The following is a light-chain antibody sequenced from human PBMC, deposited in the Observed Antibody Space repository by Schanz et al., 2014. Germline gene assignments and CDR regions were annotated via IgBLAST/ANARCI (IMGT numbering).Light chain of an antibody. CDR1: QSIGTY. CDR2: DAS. V-gene: IGKV1D-13*01. Sequence: IQMTQSPSTLSASVGDRVTITCRASQSIGTYLNWYQQKPGKAPKLLIYDASSLETGVPLRFSGSGSGTDFTLTISSLQPDDFATYYCQQFNNYPQITFGGGTKVEIK. CDR3: QQFNNYPQIT. J-gene: IGKJ4*01.